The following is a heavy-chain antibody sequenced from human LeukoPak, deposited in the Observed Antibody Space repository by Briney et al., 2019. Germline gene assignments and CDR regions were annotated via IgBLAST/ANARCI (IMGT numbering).Heavy chain of an antibody. D-gene: IGHD5-12*01. V-gene: IGHV4-39*07. J-gene: IGHJ5*02. CDR2: IYYSGST. CDR1: GGSISSSSYY. Sequence: PSETLSLTCTVSGGSISSSSYYWGWIRQPPGKGLEWIGSIYYSGSTYYNPSLKSRVTISVDTSKNQFSLKLSSVTAADTAVYYCAGGYVSTHKNWFDPWGQGTLVTVSS. CDR3: AGGYVSTHKNWFDP.